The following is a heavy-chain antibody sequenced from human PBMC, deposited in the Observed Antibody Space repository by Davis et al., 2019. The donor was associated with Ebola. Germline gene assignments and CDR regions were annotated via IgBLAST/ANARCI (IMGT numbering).Heavy chain of an antibody. Sequence: AASVKVSCRTSGYTFRSYGISWVRQAPGQGLEWMGWINSHNGNTNYAQKLQGRVTMTTDTSTSTAYMELRSLRSDDTVVYYCARDQFQDYSNYAQVRFDPWGQGTLVTVS. V-gene: IGHV1-18*01. CDR2: INSHNGNT. D-gene: IGHD4-11*01. J-gene: IGHJ5*02. CDR3: ARDQFQDYSNYAQVRFDP. CDR1: GYTFRSYG.